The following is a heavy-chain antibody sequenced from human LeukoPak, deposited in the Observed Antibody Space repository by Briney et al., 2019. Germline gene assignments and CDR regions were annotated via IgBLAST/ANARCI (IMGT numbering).Heavy chain of an antibody. Sequence: SETLSLTCTVSGGSISSSSYYWGWIRQPPGKGLEWIGSIYYSGSTYYNPSLKSRVTISVDTSKNQFSLKLSSVTAADTAVYYCAGHFYDRGAFDIWGQGTMVPVSS. CDR3: AGHFYDRGAFDI. CDR1: GGSISSSSYY. V-gene: IGHV4-39*01. CDR2: IYYSGST. D-gene: IGHD3-22*01. J-gene: IGHJ3*02.